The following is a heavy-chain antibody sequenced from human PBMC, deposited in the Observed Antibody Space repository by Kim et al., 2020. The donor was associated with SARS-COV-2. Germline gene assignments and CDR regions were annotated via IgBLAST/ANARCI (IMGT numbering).Heavy chain of an antibody. J-gene: IGHJ5*02. V-gene: IGHV3-30*18. CDR1: GFTFSSYG. CDR2: ISYDGSNK. Sequence: GGSLRLSCAASGFTFSSYGIHWVRQAPGKGLEWVAVISYDGSNKYYADSVKGRFTISRDNSKNTLYLQMNSLRAEDTAVYYCAKDHIRDYYGSGSYSGWFDPWGQGTLVTVSS. CDR3: AKDHIRDYYGSGSYSGWFDP. D-gene: IGHD3-10*01.